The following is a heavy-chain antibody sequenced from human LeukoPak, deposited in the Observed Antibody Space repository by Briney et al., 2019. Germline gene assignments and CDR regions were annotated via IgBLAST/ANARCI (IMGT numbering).Heavy chain of an antibody. CDR2: MNPNSDNT. Sequence: ASVKVSCKASGGTFSSYAINWVRQATGQGLEWMGWMNPNSDNTGYAQKFQGRVTMTRNTSISTAYMELSSLRSEDTAVYYCARVYYDNSGYYPYYFDYWGQGTLVTVSS. CDR3: ARVYYDNSGYYPYYFDY. D-gene: IGHD3-22*01. J-gene: IGHJ4*02. V-gene: IGHV1-8*02. CDR1: GGTFSSYA.